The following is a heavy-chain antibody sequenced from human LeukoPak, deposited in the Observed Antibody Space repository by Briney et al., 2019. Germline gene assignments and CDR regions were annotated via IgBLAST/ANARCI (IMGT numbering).Heavy chain of an antibody. V-gene: IGHV3-7*01. CDR1: GFSFRSHW. CDR2: IKPDGSDK. CDR3: ATISAQTFDI. Sequence: GGSLRLSCVGSGFSFRSHWVNWVRQSPGKGLEWVANIKPDGSDKYYVDSARGRFTVSRDNAKNSAFLQMNSLRAEDTAIYYCATISAQTFDIWGQGTLFSVSS. D-gene: IGHD5-24*01. J-gene: IGHJ3*02.